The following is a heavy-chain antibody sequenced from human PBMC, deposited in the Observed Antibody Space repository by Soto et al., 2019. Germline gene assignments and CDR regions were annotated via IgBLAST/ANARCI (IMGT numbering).Heavy chain of an antibody. D-gene: IGHD2-2*01. CDR1: GVSIGTSGSY. Sequence: SETLSLTCTVSGVSIGTSGSYWSWIRQYPGKGLEWIGHIFYSGSTSYNPSLKNRVTISVGTSNNQFSLKLTSVTAADTAVYYCARIGPAAMQTDYWGQGTLVTVSS. CDR3: ARIGPAAMQTDY. CDR2: IFYSGST. J-gene: IGHJ4*02. V-gene: IGHV4-31*03.